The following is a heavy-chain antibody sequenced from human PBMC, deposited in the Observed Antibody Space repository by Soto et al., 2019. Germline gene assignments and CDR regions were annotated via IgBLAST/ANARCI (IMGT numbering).Heavy chain of an antibody. CDR1: GGSISSGDYY. CDR2: IYYSGST. D-gene: IGHD3-16*01. Sequence: SETLSLTCSVSGGSISSGDYYWSWIRQPPGKGLEWIGYIYYSGSTYYNPSLKSRVTISVDTSKNKFSLKLSSVTAADTAVYYGALRRGSAVGWFDPWGQGTRGNVSS. J-gene: IGHJ5*02. V-gene: IGHV4-30-4*01. CDR3: ALRRGSAVGWFDP.